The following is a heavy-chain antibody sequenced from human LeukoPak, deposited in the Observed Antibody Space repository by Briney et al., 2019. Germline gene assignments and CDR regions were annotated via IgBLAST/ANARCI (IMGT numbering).Heavy chain of an antibody. V-gene: IGHV3-30-3*01. CDR1: GFTFSSYA. Sequence: GGSLRLSCAASGFTFSSYATSWVRQAPGKGLEWVAVISYDGSNKYYADSVKGRFTISRDNSKNTLYLQMNSLRAEDTAVYYCARTTHGAFDIWGQGTMVTVSS. J-gene: IGHJ3*02. CDR2: ISYDGSNK. D-gene: IGHD1-26*01. CDR3: ARTTHGAFDI.